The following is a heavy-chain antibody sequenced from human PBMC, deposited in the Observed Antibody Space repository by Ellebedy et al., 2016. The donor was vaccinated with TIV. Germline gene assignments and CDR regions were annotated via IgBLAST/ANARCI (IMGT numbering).Heavy chain of an antibody. D-gene: IGHD1-26*01. CDR3: ARQGGSYRNPYWYFDL. Sequence: GGSLRFSXKGSGYSFTSYWIGWVRQMPGKGLEWMGIIYPGDSDTRYSPSFQGQVTISADKSISTAYLQWSSLKASDTAMYYCARQGGSYRNPYWYFDLWGRGTLVTVSS. J-gene: IGHJ2*01. CDR1: GYSFTSYW. CDR2: IYPGDSDT. V-gene: IGHV5-51*01.